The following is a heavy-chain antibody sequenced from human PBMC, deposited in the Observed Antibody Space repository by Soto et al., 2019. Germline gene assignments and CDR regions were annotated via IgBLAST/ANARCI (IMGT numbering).Heavy chain of an antibody. CDR1: GYTFTSYY. CDR2: INPSGGST. V-gene: IGHV1-46*01. J-gene: IGHJ5*02. CDR3: ARDRDCSGGSWHNWFDP. D-gene: IGHD2-15*01. Sequence: ASVKVSCKASGYTFTSYYMHWVRQAPGQGLEWMGIINPSGGSTSYAQKFQGRVTMTRDTSTSTVYMELSSLRSEDTAVYYCARDRDCSGGSWHNWFDPWGQGTLVTVSS.